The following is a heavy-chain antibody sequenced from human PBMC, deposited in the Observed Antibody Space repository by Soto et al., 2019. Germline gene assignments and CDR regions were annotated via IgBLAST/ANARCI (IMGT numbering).Heavy chain of an antibody. V-gene: IGHV3-30*03. J-gene: IGHJ4*02. CDR3: ARGAENYDILTGYSEGTLDY. Sequence: GGSPRLSWAASGFTFSSHGMHWVRQAPGKGLEWVAVISFDGRKKYYADSVKGRFTISRDNSKNTLDLQMNSLRAEDTAVYYCARGAENYDILTGYSEGTLDYWGQGTLVTVSS. CDR2: ISFDGRKK. D-gene: IGHD3-9*01. CDR1: GFTFSSHG.